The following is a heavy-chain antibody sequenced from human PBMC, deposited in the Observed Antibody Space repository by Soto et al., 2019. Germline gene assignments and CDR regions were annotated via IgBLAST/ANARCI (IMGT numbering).Heavy chain of an antibody. Sequence: GGSLRLSCADSGFTYDDTSMGWVRQAQGKGLEWVGRVKSKADGGTTDYAAPVKGRFTISRDDSKNTLYLQMNSLKTEDTAVYHCTTFPERVWGKGTTVTVSS. CDR1: GFTYDDTS. J-gene: IGHJ6*04. CDR2: VKSKADGGTT. CDR3: TTFPERV. V-gene: IGHV3-15*01.